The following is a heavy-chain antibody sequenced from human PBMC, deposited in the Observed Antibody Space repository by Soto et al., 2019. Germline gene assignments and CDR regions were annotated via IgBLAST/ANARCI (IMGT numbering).Heavy chain of an antibody. CDR1: GFTFSSYA. V-gene: IGHV3-64*04. CDR2: ISSNGGST. CDR3: AKDRGFVVVPAAINYYYGMDV. Sequence: PGGSLRLSCSASGFTFSSYAMHWVRQAPGKGLEYVSAISSNGGSTYYADTVKGRFTISRDNSKNTLYLQMNSLRAEDTAVYYCAKDRGFVVVPAAINYYYGMDVWGQGTTVTVSS. J-gene: IGHJ6*02. D-gene: IGHD2-2*01.